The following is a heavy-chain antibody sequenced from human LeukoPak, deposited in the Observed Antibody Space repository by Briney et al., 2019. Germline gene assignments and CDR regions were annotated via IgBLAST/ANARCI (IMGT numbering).Heavy chain of an antibody. D-gene: IGHD3-16*01. J-gene: IGHJ4*02. V-gene: IGHV1-69*04. CDR3: ARDRPLGDGDIMSDY. CDR2: IIPILGIA. CDR1: GGTFSSYA. Sequence: SVKVSCKASGGTFSSYAISWVRQAPGQGLEWMGRIIPILGIANYAQKFQGRVTITADKSTSTAYMELSSLLSEDTAVYYCARDRPLGDGDIMSDYWGQGTLVTVSS.